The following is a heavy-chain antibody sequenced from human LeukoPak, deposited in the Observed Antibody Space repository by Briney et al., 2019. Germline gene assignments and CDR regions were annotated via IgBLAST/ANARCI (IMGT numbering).Heavy chain of an antibody. Sequence: GGSLRLSCAASGFTFSSYWMHWVRQATGKGLEWVSAIGTAGDTYYPGSVKGRFTISRENAKNSLYLQMNSLRAGDTAVYYCASGYCSGGTCGLDYWGQGTLITVSS. CDR1: GFTFSSYW. CDR3: ASGYCSGGTCGLDY. D-gene: IGHD2-15*01. V-gene: IGHV3-13*01. CDR2: IGTAGDT. J-gene: IGHJ4*02.